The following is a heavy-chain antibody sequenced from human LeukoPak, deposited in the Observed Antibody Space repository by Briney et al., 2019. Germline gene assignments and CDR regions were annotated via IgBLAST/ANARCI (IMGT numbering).Heavy chain of an antibody. D-gene: IGHD1-26*01. Sequence: GGSLRLSCAASGFTFSSYGMHWVRQPPGKGLEWVANIKEDGSEKDYVDSVKGRFTISRDNADNSLYLQMNSLRAEDTAVYYCARTGGSQGGNYWGQGTLVTVSS. CDR1: GFTFSSYG. V-gene: IGHV3-7*01. CDR2: IKEDGSEK. CDR3: ARTGGSQGGNY. J-gene: IGHJ4*02.